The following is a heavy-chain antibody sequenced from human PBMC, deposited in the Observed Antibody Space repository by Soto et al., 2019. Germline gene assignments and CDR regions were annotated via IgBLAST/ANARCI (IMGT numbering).Heavy chain of an antibody. J-gene: IGHJ6*02. Sequence: GGSLRLSCAASGFTFSSYAMSWVRQAPGKGLEWVSAISGSGGSTYYADSVKGRFTISRDNSKNTLYLQMNSLRAEDTAVYYCAKDYPSSSWYDYYYGMDVWGQGTTVTVSS. CDR1: GFTFSSYA. CDR2: ISGSGGST. V-gene: IGHV3-23*01. D-gene: IGHD6-13*01. CDR3: AKDYPSSSWYDYYYGMDV.